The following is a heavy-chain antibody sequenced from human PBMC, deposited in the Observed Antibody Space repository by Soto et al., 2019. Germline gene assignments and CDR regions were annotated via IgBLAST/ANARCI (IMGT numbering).Heavy chain of an antibody. Sequence: SETLSLTCTVSGDSITSYYWNWIRQSPGKGLEWIGYIYYSGRTNYNPSLKSRVTISIDTSKNQFSLRLSSVTAADTAVYYCARVSDDFWRRHSGIDHWGQGPLVTVSS. J-gene: IGHJ4*02. D-gene: IGHD3-3*01. CDR2: IYYSGRT. CDR3: ARVSDDFWRRHSGIDH. CDR1: GDSITSYY. V-gene: IGHV4-59*01.